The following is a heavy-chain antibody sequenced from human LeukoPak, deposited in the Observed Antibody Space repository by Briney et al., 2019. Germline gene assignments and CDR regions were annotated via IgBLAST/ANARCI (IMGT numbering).Heavy chain of an antibody. CDR3: ARQYSDILTGYHRGELYWYFDL. V-gene: IGHV4-61*02. Sequence: ASETLSLTCTVSGGSISSGSYYWSWIRQPAGKGLEWIGRIYSSGSTNYNPSLKGRVTISLDTSKNQFSLKLSSVTVADTAVYYCARQYSDILTGYHRGELYWYFDLWGRGTLVTVSS. D-gene: IGHD3-9*01. CDR2: IYSSGST. CDR1: GGSISSGSYY. J-gene: IGHJ2*01.